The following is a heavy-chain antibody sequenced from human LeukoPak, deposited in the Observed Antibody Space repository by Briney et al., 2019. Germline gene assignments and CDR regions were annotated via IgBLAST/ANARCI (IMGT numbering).Heavy chain of an antibody. CDR2: IYYSGST. V-gene: IGHV4-59*01. D-gene: IGHD2-2*01. Sequence: PSETLSLTCTVSGGSISSYYWSWIRQPPGKGLEWIGYIYYSGSTNYKPSLKRRVTISVDTSKNQFSLKLSYVTAADTAVYYCARAAYCSSTSCYDAFYYYMDVWGKGTTVTVSS. CDR1: GGSISSYY. CDR3: ARAAYCSSTSCYDAFYYYMDV. J-gene: IGHJ6*03.